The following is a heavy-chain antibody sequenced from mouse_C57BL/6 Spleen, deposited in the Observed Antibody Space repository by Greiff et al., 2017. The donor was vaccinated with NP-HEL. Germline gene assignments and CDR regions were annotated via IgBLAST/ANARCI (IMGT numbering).Heavy chain of an antibody. V-gene: IGHV1-81*01. Sequence: QVQLQQSGAELARPGASVKLSCKASGYTFTSYGISWVKQRTGQGLEWIGEIYPRSGNTYYNEKFKGKATLTADKSSSTAYMELRSLTSEDSAVYFCARGIPPMDYWGQGTSVTVSS. CDR3: ARGIPPMDY. CDR2: IYPRSGNT. CDR1: GYTFTSYG. J-gene: IGHJ4*01. D-gene: IGHD5-1-1*01.